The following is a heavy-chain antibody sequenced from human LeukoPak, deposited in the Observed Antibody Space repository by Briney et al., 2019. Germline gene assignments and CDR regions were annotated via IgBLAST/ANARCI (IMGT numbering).Heavy chain of an antibody. CDR2: IGTAGDT. D-gene: IGHD6-13*01. CDR3: AGSPAYSSSWYAIDN. J-gene: IGHJ4*02. V-gene: IGHV3-13*01. Sequence: PGGSLRLSCAASGFTFTNYDMHWVRQAAGKGLEWVSAIGTAGDTYYPGSVKGRFTISRENAKNSLYLQMNSLSAGDTAVYYCAGSPAYSSSWYAIDNWGQGTLVTVSS. CDR1: GFTFTNYD.